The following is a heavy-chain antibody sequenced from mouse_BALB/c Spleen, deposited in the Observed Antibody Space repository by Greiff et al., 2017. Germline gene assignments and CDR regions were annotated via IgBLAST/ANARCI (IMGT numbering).Heavy chain of an antibody. V-gene: IGHV5-6-3*01. J-gene: IGHJ3*01. CDR2: INSNGGST. Sequence: EVKLVESGGGLVQPGGSLKLSCAASGFTFSSYGMSWVRPTPDKRLELVATINSNGGSTYYPDSVKGRFTISRDNAKNTLYLQMSSLKSEDTAMYYCARDLAGSSFAYWGQGTLVTVSA. CDR3: ARDLAGSSFAY. CDR1: GFTFSSYG.